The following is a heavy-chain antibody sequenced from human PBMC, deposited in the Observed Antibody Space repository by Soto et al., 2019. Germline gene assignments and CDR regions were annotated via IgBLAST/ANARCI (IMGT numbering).Heavy chain of an antibody. CDR2: MNPNSGNT. J-gene: IGHJ4*02. CDR3: ARTIYGDTVDY. D-gene: IGHD4-17*01. CDR1: GYTFTSYD. V-gene: IGHV1-8*01. Sequence: QVQLVQSGAEVKKPGASVKVSCKASGYTFTSYDINWVRQAPGQGLEWMGWMNPNSGNTGYSQKFQGRVPMTKNTSISTAYMELIRLRSEDTAVDYCARTIYGDTVDYWGQGTLVTVSS.